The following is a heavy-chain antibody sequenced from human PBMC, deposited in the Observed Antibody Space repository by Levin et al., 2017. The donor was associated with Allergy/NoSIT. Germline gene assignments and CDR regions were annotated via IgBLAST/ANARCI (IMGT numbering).Heavy chain of an antibody. V-gene: IGHV4-39*01. CDR1: GGSISSRSNY. CDR3: SRTSFTPRLIYYFDY. J-gene: IGHJ4*02. D-gene: IGHD2-8*01. Sequence: MSSETLSLTCTVSGGSISSRSNYWGWIRQPPGKGLEWIGTIYYTGTTYYNPSLKTRVTMSVDTSKNQFSLRLSSVTAADTAVYFCSRTSFTPRLIYYFDYWGPGTLVPVSS. CDR2: IYYTGTT.